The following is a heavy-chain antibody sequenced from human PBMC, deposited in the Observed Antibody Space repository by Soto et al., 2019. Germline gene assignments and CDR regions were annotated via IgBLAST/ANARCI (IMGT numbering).Heavy chain of an antibody. D-gene: IGHD4-17*01. CDR3: ARGYGDKGDWFDP. CDR1: GFTFSSYW. V-gene: IGHV3-7*01. J-gene: IGHJ5*02. CDR2: IKQDGSEK. Sequence: GGSLRLSCAASGFTFSSYWMSWVRQAPGKGLEWVANIKQDGSEKYYVDSVKGRFTISRDNAKNSLYLQMNSLRAEDTAVYYCARGYGDKGDWFDPWGQGTLVTVSS.